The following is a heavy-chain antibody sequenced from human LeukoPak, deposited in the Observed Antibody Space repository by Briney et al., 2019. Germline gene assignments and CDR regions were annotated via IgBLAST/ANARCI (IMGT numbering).Heavy chain of an antibody. D-gene: IGHD2-2*01. CDR1: GGTFSSYA. Sequence: SVKVSCKASGGTFSSYAISWVRQAPGQGLEWMGGIIPIFGTANYAQKFQGRVTMTRDTSTSTVYMELSSLRSEDTAVYYCAREGHQLLLPASNWFDPWGQGTLVTVSS. CDR2: IIPIFGTA. CDR3: AREGHQLLLPASNWFDP. V-gene: IGHV1-69*05. J-gene: IGHJ5*02.